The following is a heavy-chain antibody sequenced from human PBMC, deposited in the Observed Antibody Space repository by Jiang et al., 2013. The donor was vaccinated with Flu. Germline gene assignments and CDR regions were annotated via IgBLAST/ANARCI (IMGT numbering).Heavy chain of an antibody. Sequence: GSGLVKPSETLSLTCSVSGGSISTYYWSWIRQPAGKGLEWIGRIYTTGDTNYNPFLRSRVTMSVDTSKNQFSLKLSSVTAADTAVYYCARGYCSGGSCYSGKDNWFDPWGQGTLVTVSS. CDR1: GGSISTYY. CDR3: ARGYCSGGSCYSGKDNWFDP. CDR2: IYTTGDT. J-gene: IGHJ5*02. V-gene: IGHV4-4*07. D-gene: IGHD2-15*01.